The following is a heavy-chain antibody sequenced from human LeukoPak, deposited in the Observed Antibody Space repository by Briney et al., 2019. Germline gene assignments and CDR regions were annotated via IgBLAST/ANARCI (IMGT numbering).Heavy chain of an antibody. D-gene: IGHD3-3*01. CDR3: ARIRAYYYGMDV. CDR1: GGSISSYY. V-gene: IGHV4-59*01. Sequence: SETLSLTCTVSGGSISSYYWSWIRRPPGKGLEWIGCIYYSGSTNYNPSLKSRVTISVDTSKNQFSLKLSSVTAADTAVYYCARIRAYYYGMDVWGQGTTVTVSS. CDR2: IYYSGST. J-gene: IGHJ6*02.